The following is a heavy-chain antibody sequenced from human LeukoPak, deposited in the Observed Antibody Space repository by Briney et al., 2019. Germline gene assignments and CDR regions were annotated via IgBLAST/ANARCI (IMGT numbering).Heavy chain of an antibody. CDR2: IYYSGST. CDR1: GDSISSSDYY. D-gene: IGHD3-10*01. Sequence: SETLSLTCIVSGDSISSSDYYWSWIRQPPGKGLEWIGYIYYSGSTYYNPSLKSRVTISVDTSKNQFSLKLSSVTAADTAVYYCARDVGPPSSETHWYLDLWGRGTLVTVSS. CDR3: ARDVGPPSSETHWYLDL. J-gene: IGHJ2*01. V-gene: IGHV4-30-4*01.